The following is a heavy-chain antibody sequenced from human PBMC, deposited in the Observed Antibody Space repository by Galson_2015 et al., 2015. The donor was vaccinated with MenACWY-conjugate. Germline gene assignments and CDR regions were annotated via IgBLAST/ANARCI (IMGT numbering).Heavy chain of an antibody. CDR1: GFTFSGSA. CDR2: IRSKANSYAT. CDR3: LPGVVTTNFDY. J-gene: IGHJ4*02. V-gene: IGHV3-73*01. Sequence: SLRLSCAASGFTFSGSAMHWVRQASGKGLEWVGRIRSKANSYATAYAASVKGRFTISRDDSKNTAYLQMNSLKTEDTAAYYCLPGVVTTNFDYWGQGTLVTVSS. D-gene: IGHD4-23*01.